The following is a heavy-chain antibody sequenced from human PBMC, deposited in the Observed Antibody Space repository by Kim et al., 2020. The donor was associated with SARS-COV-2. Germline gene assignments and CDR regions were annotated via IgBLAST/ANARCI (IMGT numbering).Heavy chain of an antibody. V-gene: IGHV3-30*02. J-gene: IGHJ6*02. D-gene: IGHD4-4*01. Sequence: VQGRFTIARDKSKNTLYLQMHSLRAEDTAVYYCAKDLLVTTFYYHYGMDVWGQGTTVTVSS. CDR3: AKDLLVTTFYYHYGMDV.